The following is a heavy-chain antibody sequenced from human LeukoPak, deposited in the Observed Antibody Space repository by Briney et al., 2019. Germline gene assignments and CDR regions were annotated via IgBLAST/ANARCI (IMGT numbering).Heavy chain of an antibody. Sequence: ASVKVSCKASGYTLTSYFIHWVRQAPGQELEWMGIINPSGGSTSSAQKFQGRVTMTRDTSTSTVYMELSSLRSEATAVYYCARDQDWNYAFDIWGQGTMVTVSS. CDR3: ARDQDWNYAFDI. J-gene: IGHJ3*02. CDR1: GYTLTSYF. V-gene: IGHV1-46*01. CDR2: INPSGGST. D-gene: IGHD1-7*01.